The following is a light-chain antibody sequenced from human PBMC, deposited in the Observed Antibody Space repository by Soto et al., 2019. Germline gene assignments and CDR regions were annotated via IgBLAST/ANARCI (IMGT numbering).Light chain of an antibody. Sequence: QSALTQPASVSGSPGQSITISCTGTSSDVGSYNLVSWYQQHPGKAPKLMIYEVSKRPSGVSNRLSGSKSGNTASLTISGLQAEDEADYYCCSYAGSSPHVVFGGGTKLTVL. CDR3: CSYAGSSPHVV. V-gene: IGLV2-23*02. J-gene: IGLJ2*01. CDR1: SSDVGSYNL. CDR2: EVS.